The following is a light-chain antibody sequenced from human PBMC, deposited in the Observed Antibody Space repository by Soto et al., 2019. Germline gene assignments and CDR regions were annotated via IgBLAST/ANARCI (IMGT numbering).Light chain of an antibody. Sequence: EIAMTQSPATLSVSPGERATLSCRASQSVSSNLAWYQQKPGQAPRLLIYGASTRATGIPARFSGSGSGTEFTLTISSLQSEDFAVYYCQQYNNWPVGTFGPGTKVDIK. CDR1: QSVSSN. J-gene: IGKJ3*01. CDR3: QQYNNWPVGT. V-gene: IGKV3-15*01. CDR2: GAS.